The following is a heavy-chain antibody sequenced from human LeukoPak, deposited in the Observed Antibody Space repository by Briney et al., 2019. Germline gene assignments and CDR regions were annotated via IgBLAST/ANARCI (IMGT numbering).Heavy chain of an antibody. CDR1: GFAFISYG. CDR2: ILNDGSSK. CDR3: RGYYYDSSGFSRHN. J-gene: IGHJ1*01. Sequence: GRSLRHSHVASGFAFISYGLHWVRQAPGKGLEWVAVILNDGSSKYYADSVKGRFTISRDNSKNTLYLQMNSLRAEDTAVYYCRGYYYDSSGFSRHNSGQGTLVTVSS. V-gene: IGHV3-30*03. D-gene: IGHD3-22*01.